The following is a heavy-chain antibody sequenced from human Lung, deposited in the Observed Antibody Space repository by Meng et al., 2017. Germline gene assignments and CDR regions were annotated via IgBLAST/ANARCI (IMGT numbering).Heavy chain of an antibody. V-gene: IGHV4-4*02. J-gene: IGHJ4*02. D-gene: IGHD2-2*01. CDR1: AGPVSSGNW. Sequence: QVSGPELVTALWTLAPTCVCSAGPVSSGNWWSWVGQPPGKGLEWIGEIYHSGGTKYNPSLKSRVTISVDKSKNQFSLKLSSVTAADTAVYYCARGLGEAVVPRTMFDYWGQGTLVTVSS. CDR2: IYHSGGT. CDR3: ARGLGEAVVPRTMFDY.